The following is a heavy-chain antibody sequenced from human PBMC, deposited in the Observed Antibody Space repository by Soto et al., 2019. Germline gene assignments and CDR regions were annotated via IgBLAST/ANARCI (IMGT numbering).Heavy chain of an antibody. Sequence: SETLSLTCTVSGGSINGYYWTWIRHSHEKGLEWIGNIDSRGTTNYNPSFKSRVTLSIDTSRNQFSLKVNSVTAADTAVYYCASLRGVTILRGLILSWGQGTLVTVSS. CDR2: IDSRGTT. D-gene: IGHD3-10*01. CDR3: ASLRGVTILRGLILS. J-gene: IGHJ5*02. V-gene: IGHV4-59*08. CDR1: GGSINGYY.